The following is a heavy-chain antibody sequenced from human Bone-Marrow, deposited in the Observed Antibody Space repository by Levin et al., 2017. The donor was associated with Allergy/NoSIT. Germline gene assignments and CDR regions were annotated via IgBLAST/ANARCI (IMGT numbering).Heavy chain of an antibody. J-gene: IGHJ4*01. CDR3: VKGGWGSTFTD. V-gene: IGHV3-23*01. D-gene: IGHD3-16*01. CDR2: ISDSGDST. CDR1: GFTFSTYA. Sequence: PGGSLRLSCAASGFTFSTYAMTWVRQVPGKGLEWVSSISDSGDSTYYAESVKGRFTISRDNSQSMLLLQLSSLRAEDTAVYYCVKGGWGSTFTDWAHGTLVTVSS.